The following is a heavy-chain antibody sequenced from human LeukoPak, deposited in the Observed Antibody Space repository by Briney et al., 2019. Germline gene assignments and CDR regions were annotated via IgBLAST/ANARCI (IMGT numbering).Heavy chain of an antibody. CDR3: ARDLVTVTKGFDI. J-gene: IGHJ3*02. CDR1: GDSFSSHY. CDR2: ISYIGST. D-gene: IGHD4-17*01. Sequence: SAETLSLTCAVSGDSFSSHYCTSIRQPPGKGREWIGYISYIGSTNYSPPLKRRVTISIDTSKHQFSLKLSSVTAADTAVYYCARDLVTVTKGFDIWGQGTMVSVSS. V-gene: IGHV4-59*11.